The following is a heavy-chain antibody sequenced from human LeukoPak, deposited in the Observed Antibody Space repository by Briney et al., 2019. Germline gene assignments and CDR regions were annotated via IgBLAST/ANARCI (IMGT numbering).Heavy chain of an antibody. J-gene: IGHJ4*02. CDR3: ARRGGSGRAFDY. D-gene: IGHD1-26*01. Sequence: SETLSLTCSVSGASVGGGTYYWGWIRQPPGKGLEWIGSTYYTGSTYDNPSLKSRVTISVDTSKNQFSLKLSSVTAADTAVYYCARRGGSGRAFDYWGQGTLVTVSS. V-gene: IGHV4-39*01. CDR1: GASVGGGTYY. CDR2: TYYTGST.